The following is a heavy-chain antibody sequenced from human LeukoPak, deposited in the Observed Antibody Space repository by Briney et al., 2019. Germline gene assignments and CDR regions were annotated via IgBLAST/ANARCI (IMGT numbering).Heavy chain of an antibody. CDR3: ARATRDSSGFFPFDC. CDR2: IYYSGST. J-gene: IGHJ4*02. V-gene: IGHV4-59*01. Sequence: SETLSLTCTVSGGSISSYYWSWIRQPPGKGLEWIGYIYYSGSTNYNPSLKSRVTISVDTSKNQFSLKLSSVTAADTAVYYCARATRDSSGFFPFDCWGQGTLVTVSS. CDR1: GGSISSYY. D-gene: IGHD6-19*01.